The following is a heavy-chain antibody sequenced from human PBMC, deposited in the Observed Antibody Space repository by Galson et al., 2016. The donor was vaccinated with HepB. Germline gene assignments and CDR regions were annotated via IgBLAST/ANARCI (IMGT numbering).Heavy chain of an antibody. CDR3: ARRAATYDSSGYYYGADGDY. CDR1: GGSISSYY. J-gene: IGHJ4*02. CDR2: IYYSGST. Sequence: QVQLQESGPGLVKPSETLSLTCTVSGGSISSYYWNWIRQPPGKGLEWIGYIYYSGSTYYNPSLKSRVTISVETAKNQFSRKLSSVTAADTAVYYCARRAATYDSSGYYYGADGDYWGQGTLVTVSS. D-gene: IGHD3-22*01. V-gene: IGHV4-59*08.